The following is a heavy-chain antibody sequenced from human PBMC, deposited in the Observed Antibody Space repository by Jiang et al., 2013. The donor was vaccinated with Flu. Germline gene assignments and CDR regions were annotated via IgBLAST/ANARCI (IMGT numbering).Heavy chain of an antibody. V-gene: IGHV4-34*01. Sequence: LLKPSETLSLTCAVYGGSFSGYYWSWIRQPPGKGLEWIGEINHSGSTNYNPSLKSRVTISVDTSKNQFSLKLSSVTAADTAVYYCARGLIVVVPAAIGGWFDPWGQGTLVTVSS. CDR1: GGSFSGYY. D-gene: IGHD2-2*01. CDR3: ARGLIVVVPAAIGGWFDP. J-gene: IGHJ5*02. CDR2: INHSGST.